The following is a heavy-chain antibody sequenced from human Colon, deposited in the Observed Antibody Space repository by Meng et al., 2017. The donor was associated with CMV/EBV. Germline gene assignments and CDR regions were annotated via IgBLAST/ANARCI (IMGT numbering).Heavy chain of an antibody. D-gene: IGHD2-21*02. CDR3: AGGRVTFDY. CDR1: GGSFSGYY. J-gene: IGHJ4*02. CDR2: INHSGST. V-gene: IGHV4-34*01. Sequence: LSLTCAVYGGSFSGYYWSWIRQPPGKGLEWIGEINHSGSTNYNPSLKSRVTISVDTSKNQFSLKLSSVTAADTAVYYCAGGRVTFDYWGQGTLVTVSS.